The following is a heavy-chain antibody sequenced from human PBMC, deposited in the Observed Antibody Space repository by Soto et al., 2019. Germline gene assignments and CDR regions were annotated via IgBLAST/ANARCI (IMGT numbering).Heavy chain of an antibody. V-gene: IGHV1-18*01. CDR2: ISAYNGNT. J-gene: IGHJ6*02. CDR1: GYTFTSYG. D-gene: IGHD3-22*01. Sequence: ASVKVSCKAPGYTFTSYGISWVRQAPGQGLEWMGWISAYNGNTNYAQKLQGRVTMTTDTSTSTAYMELRSLRSDDTAVYYCARDPYDSSGYLYYYYYYGMDVWGQGTTVTVSS. CDR3: ARDPYDSSGYLYYYYYYGMDV.